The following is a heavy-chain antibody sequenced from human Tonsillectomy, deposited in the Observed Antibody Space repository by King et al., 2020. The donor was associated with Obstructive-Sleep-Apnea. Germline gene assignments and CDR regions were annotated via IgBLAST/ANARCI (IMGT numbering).Heavy chain of an antibody. D-gene: IGHD3-22*01. J-gene: IGHJ5*02. Sequence: VQLVESGGGVVRPGGSLRLSCAASGFTFDDYGMSWVRQAPGKGLEWVSGINWNGGSTGYADSVKGRFTISRDNAKNSLYLQMNSLRAEDTALYHCARWGGPVWYYDSSGMTRNWFDPWGQGTLVTVSS. CDR3: ARWGGPVWYYDSSGMTRNWFDP. CDR1: GFTFDDYG. CDR2: INWNGGST. V-gene: IGHV3-20*01.